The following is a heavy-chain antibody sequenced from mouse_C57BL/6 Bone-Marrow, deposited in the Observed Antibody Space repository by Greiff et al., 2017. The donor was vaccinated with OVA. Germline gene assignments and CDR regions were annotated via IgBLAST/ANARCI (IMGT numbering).Heavy chain of an antibody. CDR3: AREDYYGSSPFAY. D-gene: IGHD1-1*01. Sequence: VQLQQSGPELVKPGASVKISCKASGYTFTDYYINWVKQRPGQGLEWIGWIFPGSGSTYYNEKFKDKATLTVDKSSSTAYMLLSSLTSEDSAVYFCAREDYYGSSPFAYWGQGTLVTVSA. J-gene: IGHJ3*01. CDR2: IFPGSGST. V-gene: IGHV1-75*01. CDR1: GYTFTDYY.